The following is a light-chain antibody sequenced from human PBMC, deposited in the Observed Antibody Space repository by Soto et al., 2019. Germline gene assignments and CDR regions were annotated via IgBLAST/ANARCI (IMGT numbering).Light chain of an antibody. CDR1: QSVLYSSNNKNY. Sequence: IVMTQSPASLAVSLGERATINCKSSQSVLYSSNNKNYLAWYQQKPGQPPKLLISWASTRESGVPDRFSGSGSGSDFTLTIRTLQAEDVAVYYCKKYYSTPQTFGQGPKVEIK. CDR2: WAS. J-gene: IGKJ1*01. CDR3: KKYYSTPQT. V-gene: IGKV4-1*01.